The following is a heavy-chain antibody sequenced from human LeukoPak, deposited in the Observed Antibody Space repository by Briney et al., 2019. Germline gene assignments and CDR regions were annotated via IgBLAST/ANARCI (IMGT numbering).Heavy chain of an antibody. CDR1: GGSVSISSYY. CDR3: ARIPSPGWFDP. Sequence: SETLSLTCTVSGGSVSISSYYWGWIRQPPGKGLKWIANIYYSGSTYYNPSLKNRVTISISTSKNQFSLKLTSVTAADTAVYYCARIPSPGWFDPWGQGTLVTVSS. J-gene: IGHJ5*02. CDR2: IYYSGST. V-gene: IGHV4-39*07.